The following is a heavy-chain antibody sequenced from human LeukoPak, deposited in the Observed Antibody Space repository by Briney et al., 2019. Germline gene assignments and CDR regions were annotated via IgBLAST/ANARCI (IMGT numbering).Heavy chain of an antibody. CDR3: ARRFRDSSSYDLDY. D-gene: IGHD6-6*01. CDR1: GYTFTGYY. J-gene: IGHJ4*02. V-gene: IGHV1-2*02. CDR2: INPNSGGT. Sequence: GASVKVPCKASGYTFTGYYMHWVRQAPGQGLEWMGWINPNSGGTNYAQKFQGRVTMTRDTSISTAYMELSRLRSDDTAVYYCARRFRDSSSYDLDYWGQGTLVTVSS.